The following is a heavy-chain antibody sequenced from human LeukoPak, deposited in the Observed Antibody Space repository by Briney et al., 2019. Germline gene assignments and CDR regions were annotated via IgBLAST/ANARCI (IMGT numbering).Heavy chain of an antibody. CDR2: IGGGGAST. V-gene: IGHV3-23*01. D-gene: IGHD6-25*01. J-gene: IGHJ4*02. Sequence: PGGSLRLSCAASGFTFSNYGMHWVRQAPGKGLEWVSTIGGGGASTYYADSVKGRFTISRDNSKNTLYLQMNSLRAGDTAVYYCAKVRGAAARLYYFDYWGQGTLVTVSS. CDR3: AKVRGAAARLYYFDY. CDR1: GFTFSNYG.